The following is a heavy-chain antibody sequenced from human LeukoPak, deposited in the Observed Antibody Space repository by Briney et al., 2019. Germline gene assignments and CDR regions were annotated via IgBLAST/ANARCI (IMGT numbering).Heavy chain of an antibody. D-gene: IGHD1-26*01. V-gene: IGHV4-59*01. J-gene: IGHJ4*02. Sequence: PSETLSLTCTVSGGSISSYYWSWIRQPPGKGLEWIGYIYYSGSTNYNPSLKSRVTISVDTSKNQFSLKLSSVTAADTAVYYCARDIDIVGATQGHYFDYWGQGTLVTVSS. CDR3: ARDIDIVGATQGHYFDY. CDR1: GGSISSYY. CDR2: IYYSGST.